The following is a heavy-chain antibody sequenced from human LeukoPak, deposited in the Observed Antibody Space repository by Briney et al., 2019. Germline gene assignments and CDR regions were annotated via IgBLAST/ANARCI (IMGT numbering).Heavy chain of an antibody. CDR2: INPNRGGT. J-gene: IGHJ4*02. V-gene: IGHV1-2*02. Sequence: ASVKVSCKASGYTFTGYYMHWVRQAPGQGLEWMGWINPNRGGTNYAQKFQGRVTMTRDTSIRTAYMELSRLRSEDTAVYYCARGRGYSYGHGDYWGQGTLVTVSS. CDR1: GYTFTGYY. CDR3: ARGRGYSYGHGDY. D-gene: IGHD5-18*01.